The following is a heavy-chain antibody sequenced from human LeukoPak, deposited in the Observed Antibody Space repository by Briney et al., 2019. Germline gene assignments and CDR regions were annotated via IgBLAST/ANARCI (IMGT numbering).Heavy chain of an antibody. CDR2: ISYDGSNK. Sequence: GRSLRLSCAASGFTFSSYAMHWVRQAPGKGLEWVAVISYDGSNKYYADSVKGRFTISRDNSKNTLYLQMNSLRAEDTAVYYCARDGDYDLDYWGQGTLVTVSS. V-gene: IGHV3-30-3*01. J-gene: IGHJ4*02. CDR3: ARDGDYDLDY. D-gene: IGHD3-3*01. CDR1: GFTFSSYA.